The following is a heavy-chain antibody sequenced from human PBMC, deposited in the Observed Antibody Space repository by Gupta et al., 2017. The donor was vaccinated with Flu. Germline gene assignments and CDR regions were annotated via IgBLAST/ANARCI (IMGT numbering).Heavy chain of an antibody. D-gene: IGHD2-15*01. Sequence: QVQLVQSGAEAKKLGASVNVCCKAAGYTLIGFYIHWVRQAHGQGLGWMGWINPKRGGTNYARKFQGRVAMTSDTSISTAYMELSSLRPDDTSIYYCASYCSGGICYFDSWGQGTLVTVSS. V-gene: IGHV1-2*02. J-gene: IGHJ4*02. CDR3: ASYCSGGICYFDS. CDR1: GYTLIGFY. CDR2: INPKRGGT.